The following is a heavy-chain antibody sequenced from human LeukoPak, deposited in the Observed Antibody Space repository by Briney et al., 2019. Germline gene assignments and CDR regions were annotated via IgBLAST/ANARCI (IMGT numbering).Heavy chain of an antibody. CDR1: GGSISSYY. D-gene: IGHD6-19*01. V-gene: IGHV4-59*01. Sequence: SETLSLTCTVSGGSISSYYWSWIRQPPGKGLEGIGYIYYTGSTNYNPSLKSRVTISVDTSKNQCSQKLSSVNAGDPAVYYCAGXRTXVAGPWAFYIWGQGTMVPVSS. J-gene: IGHJ3*02. CDR3: AGXRTXVAGPWAFYI. CDR2: IYYTGST.